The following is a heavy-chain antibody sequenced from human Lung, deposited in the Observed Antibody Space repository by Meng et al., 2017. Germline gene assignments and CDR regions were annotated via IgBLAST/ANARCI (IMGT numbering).Heavy chain of an antibody. CDR1: GGSISSGVYY. D-gene: IGHD3-22*01. CDR3: ARETEYYDSSGYSVESYYFDY. Sequence: QLLDAGPGLVKPSQTLSLTCTVSGGSISSGVYYWSCIRQHPGKGLEWIGYIYYSGSTYYNPSLKSRVTISVDTSKNQFSLKLSSVTAADTAVYYCARETEYYDSSGYSVESYYFDYWGQGTLVTVSS. CDR2: IYYSGST. J-gene: IGHJ4*02. V-gene: IGHV4-31*03.